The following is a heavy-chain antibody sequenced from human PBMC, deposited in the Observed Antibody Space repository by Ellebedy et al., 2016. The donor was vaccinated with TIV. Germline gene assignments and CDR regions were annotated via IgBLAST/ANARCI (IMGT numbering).Heavy chain of an antibody. CDR1: GFSFSSYW. CDR3: ARAIYGASYL. D-gene: IGHD4-17*01. CDR2: IKQDGSEK. Sequence: GESLKISCAASGFSFSSYWMSWARQAPGKGLEWVANIKQDGSEKHYVDSVKGRFTISRDNAGNSLYLQMNSLGAEDTAVYYCARAIYGASYLWGRGTLVTVSS. J-gene: IGHJ2*01. V-gene: IGHV3-7*01.